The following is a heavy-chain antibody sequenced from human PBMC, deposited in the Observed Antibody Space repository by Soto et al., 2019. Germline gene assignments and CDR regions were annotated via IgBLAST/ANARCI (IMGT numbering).Heavy chain of an antibody. CDR3: ARDLWGYCGTDCYPLDV. Sequence: SETLSLTCTVSGGSIRRYYWSWIRQAPGKGLEWIGYLYNSGSTVYNPSLKSRVTISVDTSKNQFSLKLNSVTAADTAVYYCARDLWGYCGTDCYPLDVWGQGTTVTVS. V-gene: IGHV4-59*01. J-gene: IGHJ6*02. CDR1: GGSIRRYY. CDR2: LYNSGST. D-gene: IGHD2-21*02.